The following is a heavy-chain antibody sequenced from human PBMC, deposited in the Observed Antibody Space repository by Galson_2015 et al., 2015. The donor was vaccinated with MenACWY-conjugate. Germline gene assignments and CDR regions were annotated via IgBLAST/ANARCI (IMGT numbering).Heavy chain of an antibody. V-gene: IGHV4-61*08. D-gene: IGHD2/OR15-2a*01. CDR1: GGSASRSGYY. Sequence: LTCTVSGGSASRSGYYWTWIRQPPGQGLEWIGLIYDSGTTKYNPSLKGRVTISLDTSKNQVSLKLSSVTAADTAVYYCAREFSYWGQGTLVTVSS. CDR3: AREFSY. CDR2: IYDSGTT. J-gene: IGHJ4*02.